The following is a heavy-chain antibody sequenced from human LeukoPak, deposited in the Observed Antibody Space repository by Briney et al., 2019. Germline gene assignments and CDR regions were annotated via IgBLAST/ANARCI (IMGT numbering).Heavy chain of an antibody. CDR2: IGAGGTFT. V-gene: IGHV3-23*01. D-gene: IGHD3-22*01. Sequence: GGSLRLSCIASGFXFSSYAMNWVRQAPGKGLEWVSGIGAGGTFTYYADSVKGRFTIFRDNSRNTLYLQMNSLRADDTAVYYCAKVGYYYDSSGYYLNYFDYWGQGTLVTVSS. J-gene: IGHJ4*02. CDR3: AKVGYYYDSSGYYLNYFDY. CDR1: GFXFSSYA.